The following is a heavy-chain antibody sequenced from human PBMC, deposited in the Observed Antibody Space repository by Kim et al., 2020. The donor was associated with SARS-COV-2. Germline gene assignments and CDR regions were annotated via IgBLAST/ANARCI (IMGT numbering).Heavy chain of an antibody. D-gene: IGHD3-22*01. J-gene: IGHJ4*02. CDR3: ARHERGGGRGSSGYY. CDR1: GGSISSSSYY. V-gene: IGHV4-39*01. CDR2: IYYSGST. Sequence: SETLSLTCTVSGGSISSSSYYWGWIRQPPGKGLEWIGSIYYSGSTYYNPSLKSRVTISVDTSKNQFSLKLSSVTAADTAVYYCARHERGGGRGSSGYYWGQGTLVTVSS.